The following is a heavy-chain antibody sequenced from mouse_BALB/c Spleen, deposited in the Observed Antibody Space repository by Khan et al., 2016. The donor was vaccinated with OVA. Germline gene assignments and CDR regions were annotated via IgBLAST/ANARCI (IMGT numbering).Heavy chain of an antibody. CDR1: GFTFSGYA. J-gene: IGHJ3*01. Sequence: VQLVESGGGLVKPGGSLKLSCAASGFTFSGYAMSWVRQTPEKRLEWVATISSGITYTYYPASVKGRFTISSDNAKKTLYLQLGRLRSEDTAMYYCTRGDYDGWSWFAYWGQGTLVTVSA. V-gene: IGHV5-9-3*01. CDR2: ISSGITYT. D-gene: IGHD2-4*01. CDR3: TRGDYDGWSWFAY.